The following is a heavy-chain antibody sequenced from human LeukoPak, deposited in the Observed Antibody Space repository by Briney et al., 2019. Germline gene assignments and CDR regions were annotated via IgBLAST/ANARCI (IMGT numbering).Heavy chain of an antibody. CDR3: TRDGNSCCSYGMDV. CDR2: IRSKAYGATT. J-gene: IGHJ6*02. Sequence: GGSLRLSCTASGFTFGDYAQSWVRQAPGKGLEWVGFIRSKAYGATTEYAASVKGRFTISRDDSKSIAYLQMNSLKTEDTAVYYCTRDGNSCCSYGMDVWGQGTTVTVSS. V-gene: IGHV3-49*04. CDR1: GFTFGDYA. D-gene: IGHD1/OR15-1a*01.